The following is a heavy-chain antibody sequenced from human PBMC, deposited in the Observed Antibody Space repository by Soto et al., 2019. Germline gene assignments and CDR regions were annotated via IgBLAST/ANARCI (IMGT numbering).Heavy chain of an antibody. J-gene: IGHJ6*02. CDR2: INIDGSGT. CDR1: GFTFSNYW. CDR3: ARGSYAPHV. Sequence: LRLSCAASGFTFSNYWMHWVRQAPGKGLVWVSRINIDGSGTTYADSVKGRFTISRDNAKNTVFLEMKNLRAEDTAVYYCARGSYAPHVWGQGTTVTVSS. V-gene: IGHV3-74*03. D-gene: IGHD4-17*01.